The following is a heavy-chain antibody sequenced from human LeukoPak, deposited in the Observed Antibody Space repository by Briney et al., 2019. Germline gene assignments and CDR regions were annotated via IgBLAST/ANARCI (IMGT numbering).Heavy chain of an antibody. J-gene: IGHJ5*02. V-gene: IGHV4-39*07. D-gene: IGHD4-11*01. Sequence: PSETLSLTCTVSGDSISTSNSYWGWIRQPPGKGLEWIGSIYYSGNTYYNASLKSRVTMSMDTSKNQFSVKMRAVTAADTAVYFCARSEINDYSRSWGQGILVTVSS. CDR1: GDSISTSNSY. CDR3: ARSEINDYSRS. CDR2: IYYSGNT.